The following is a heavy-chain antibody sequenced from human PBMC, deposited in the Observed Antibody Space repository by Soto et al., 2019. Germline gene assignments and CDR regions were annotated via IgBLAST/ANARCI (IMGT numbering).Heavy chain of an antibody. CDR1: GYTFTSYY. J-gene: IGHJ4*02. D-gene: IGHD6-13*01. V-gene: IGHV1-46*01. Sequence: GASVKVSCKASGYTFTSYYMHWVRQAPGQGLEWMGIINPSGGSTSYAQKFQGRVTMTRDTSTSTGYMELSSLRSEDTAVYYCARDRYSSSWYGGSFDYWGQVTLVTVSS. CDR3: ARDRYSSSWYGGSFDY. CDR2: INPSGGST.